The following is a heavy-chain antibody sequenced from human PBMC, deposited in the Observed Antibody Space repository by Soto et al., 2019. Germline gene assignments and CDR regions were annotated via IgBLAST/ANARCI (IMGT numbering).Heavy chain of an antibody. CDR1: GYTFTSYA. Sequence: GASVKVSCKASGYTFTSYAMHWVRQAPGQRLEWMGWINAGNGNTKYSQKFQGRVTITRDTSASTAYMELSSLRSEDTAVYYCARDFLHLIAVAGNFDYWGQGTLVTVSS. D-gene: IGHD6-19*01. J-gene: IGHJ4*02. CDR2: INAGNGNT. V-gene: IGHV1-3*01. CDR3: ARDFLHLIAVAGNFDY.